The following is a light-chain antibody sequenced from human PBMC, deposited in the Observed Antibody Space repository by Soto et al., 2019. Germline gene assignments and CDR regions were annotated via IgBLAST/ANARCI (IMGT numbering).Light chain of an antibody. Sequence: QSVLTQSPSESATPGQRVTISCYGRGSNIGTHAVNWYQQVPGTAPTLLIFRNHQRPSGVPDRFSGSKSGTSASLAISGPQSEDEAAYYCAAWDDSLRAVVFGGGTKLTVL. CDR1: GSNIGTHA. V-gene: IGLV1-44*01. CDR3: AAWDDSLRAVV. CDR2: RNH. J-gene: IGLJ2*01.